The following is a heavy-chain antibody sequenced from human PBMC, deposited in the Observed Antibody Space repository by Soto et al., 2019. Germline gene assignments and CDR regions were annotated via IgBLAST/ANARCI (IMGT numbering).Heavy chain of an antibody. V-gene: IGHV1-2*04. Sequence: ASVKVSCKASGYTFTGYYMHWVRQAPGQGLEWMGWINPNSGGTNYAQKFQGWVTMTRDTSISTAYMELSRLRSDDTALYYCARDTGYGGNHYFDYWGQGTLVTVSS. CDR3: ARDTGYGGNHYFDY. CDR2: INPNSGGT. D-gene: IGHD2-15*01. J-gene: IGHJ4*02. CDR1: GYTFTGYY.